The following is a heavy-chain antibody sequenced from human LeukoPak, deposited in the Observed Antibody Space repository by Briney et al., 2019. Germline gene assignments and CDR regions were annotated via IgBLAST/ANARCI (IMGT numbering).Heavy chain of an antibody. CDR2: IYYSGST. Sequence: SETLSLTCTVSGGSISSYYWSWIRQPPGKGLEWIGYIYYSGSTNYNPSLKSRVTISVDTSKNQFSLKLSSVTAADTVVYYCARGGYDYVWGSYRINNWFDPWGQGTLVTVSS. D-gene: IGHD3-16*01. J-gene: IGHJ5*02. CDR3: ARGGYDYVWGSYRINNWFDP. CDR1: GGSISSYY. V-gene: IGHV4-59*01.